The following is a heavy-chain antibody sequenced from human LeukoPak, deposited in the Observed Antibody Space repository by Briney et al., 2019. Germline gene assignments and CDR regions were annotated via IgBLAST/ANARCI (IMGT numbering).Heavy chain of an antibody. J-gene: IGHJ4*02. CDR2: IWYDGSNK. V-gene: IGHV3-30*02. D-gene: IGHD5-18*01. Sequence: GSLRFSCAASGFTFSSYGMHWVRQAPGKGLEWVAVIWYDGSNKYYADSVKGRFTISRDNSKNTLYLQMNSLRAEDTAVYYCAKSGMEDTAMVTTWVDIDYWGQGTLVTVSS. CDR1: GFTFSSYG. CDR3: AKSGMEDTAMVTTWVDIDY.